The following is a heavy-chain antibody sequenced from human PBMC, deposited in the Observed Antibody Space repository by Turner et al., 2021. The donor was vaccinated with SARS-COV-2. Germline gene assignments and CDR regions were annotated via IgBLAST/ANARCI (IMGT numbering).Heavy chain of an antibody. D-gene: IGHD4-17*01. V-gene: IGHV1-46*03. CDR2: SRQSSGDT. CDR3: TRRQPGSTVTFDY. J-gene: IGHJ4*02. CDR1: GYPFTTYY. Sequence: QVQLVQSGAEVKKPGASVNVSCKASGYPFTTYYLHWVRQAHGHGLEWMGKSRQSSGDTTNEQTFQGGVTMTRETSTTTVYMDLSRLTFEDTAVYFCTRRQPGSTVTFDYWGQGTLVTVTS.